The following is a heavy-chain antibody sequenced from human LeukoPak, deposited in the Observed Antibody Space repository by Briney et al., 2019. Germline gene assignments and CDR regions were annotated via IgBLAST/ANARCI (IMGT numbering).Heavy chain of an antibody. D-gene: IGHD1-14*01. J-gene: IGHJ4*02. CDR1: GFTFSSYW. CDR3: ARRSNFAGFDY. Sequence: GSLRLSCAASGFTFSSYWMHWARQAPGKGLVWVSRINSDGSSTSYADSVKGRFTISRDNAKNTLYLQMNSLRAEDTAVYYCARRSNFAGFDYWGQGTLVTVSS. V-gene: IGHV3-74*01. CDR2: INSDGSST.